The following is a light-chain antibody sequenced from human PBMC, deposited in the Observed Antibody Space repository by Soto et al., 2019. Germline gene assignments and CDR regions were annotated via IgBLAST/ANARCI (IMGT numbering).Light chain of an antibody. CDR1: NIGSKT. CDR2: ADR. CDR3: QVWDSRAVI. Sequence: SYELTQPPSVSVAPGQTARFTCGGDNIGSKTVHWYQQKPGQAPVLVVYADRDRPSGIPERLSGSNSGNTATLTISKVEDGDEADYYCQVWDSRAVIFGGGTQLTVL. V-gene: IGLV3-21*02. J-gene: IGLJ2*01.